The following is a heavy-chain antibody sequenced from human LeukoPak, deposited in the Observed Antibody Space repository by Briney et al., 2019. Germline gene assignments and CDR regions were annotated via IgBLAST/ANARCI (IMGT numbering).Heavy chain of an antibody. J-gene: IGHJ6*02. CDR2: INAGNGNT. V-gene: IGHV1-3*01. CDR3: ARDATGMSYGSGGVDYGMDV. Sequence: GASVKVSCKASGYTFTSYAMHWVRQAPGQRLEWMGWINAGNGNTKYSQKFQGRVTITRDTSASTAYMELSSLRSEDTAVYYCARDATGMSYGSGGVDYGMDVWGQGTTVTVSS. CDR1: GYTFTSYA. D-gene: IGHD3-10*01.